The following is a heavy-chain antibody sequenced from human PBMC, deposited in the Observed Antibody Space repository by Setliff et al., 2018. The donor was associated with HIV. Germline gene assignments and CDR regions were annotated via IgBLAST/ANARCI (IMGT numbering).Heavy chain of an antibody. CDR2: INPNSGGT. CDR1: GYTFTGYY. V-gene: IGHV1-2*02. CDR3: ARGDSGYDFGRDNFDY. J-gene: IGHJ4*02. Sequence: SVKVSCKASGYTFTGYYMHWVRQAPGQGLEWMGWINPNSGGTNYTQKFQGRVTMTRDTSISTAYMELSRLRSDDTAVYYCARGDSGYDFGRDNFDYWGQGTLVTVSS. D-gene: IGHD5-12*01.